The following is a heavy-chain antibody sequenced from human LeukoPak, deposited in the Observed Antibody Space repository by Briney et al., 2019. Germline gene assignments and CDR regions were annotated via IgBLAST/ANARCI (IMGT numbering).Heavy chain of an antibody. CDR2: INPKSGGT. J-gene: IGHJ4*02. V-gene: IGHV1-2*02. CDR3: ARLNARAYSTDWYGMVDS. Sequence: ASVKVSCKASGYAFTGYYIHWVRQAPGQGLEWMGWINPKSGGTNYAQKFQGRVTMTSHTSISTAYMELSSLGSDDTAVYYCARLNARAYSTDWYGMVDSWGQGTLVTVSS. CDR1: GYAFTGYY. D-gene: IGHD6-19*01.